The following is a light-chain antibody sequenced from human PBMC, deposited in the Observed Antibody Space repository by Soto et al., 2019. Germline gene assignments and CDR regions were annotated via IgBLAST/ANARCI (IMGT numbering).Light chain of an antibody. Sequence: QSALTQPPSASGSPGQSVTISCTGTSSDVGGYNYVSWYQQHPGKAPKLMIYEVSKRPSGVPDRFSGSKSGNTASLTVSGLQAEDEADYYCSSYAGSNTDVVLGGGTKLTVL. CDR3: SSYAGSNTDVV. J-gene: IGLJ2*01. V-gene: IGLV2-8*01. CDR2: EVS. CDR1: SSDVGGYNY.